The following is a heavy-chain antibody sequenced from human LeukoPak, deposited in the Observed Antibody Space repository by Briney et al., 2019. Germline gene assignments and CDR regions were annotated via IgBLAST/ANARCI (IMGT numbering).Heavy chain of an antibody. Sequence: GRSLRLSCAASGFSVSDYAMHWVRQAPGKGLEWVAVISYDGSNKFYAESVRGRFTISRDTSKNTVYMEMNSLRTEDTAVYYCARALGGSHYNPPYDYWGQGTLVTVSS. V-gene: IGHV3-30-3*01. D-gene: IGHD3-10*01. CDR1: GFSVSDYA. CDR3: ARALGGSHYNPPYDY. J-gene: IGHJ4*02. CDR2: ISYDGSNK.